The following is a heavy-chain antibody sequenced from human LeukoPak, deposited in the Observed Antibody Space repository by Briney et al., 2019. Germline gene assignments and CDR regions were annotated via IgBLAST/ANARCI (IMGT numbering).Heavy chain of an antibody. V-gene: IGHV3-30*18. Sequence: GGSLRLSCAASGFTFSSYGMHWVRQAPGKGLEWVAVISYDGSNKYYADSVKGRFAISRDNSKNTLYLQMNSLRAEETAVYYCAKDSGSSWLSYYYYGMDVWGQGTTVTVSS. J-gene: IGHJ6*02. CDR1: GFTFSSYG. CDR2: ISYDGSNK. D-gene: IGHD6-13*01. CDR3: AKDSGSSWLSYYYYGMDV.